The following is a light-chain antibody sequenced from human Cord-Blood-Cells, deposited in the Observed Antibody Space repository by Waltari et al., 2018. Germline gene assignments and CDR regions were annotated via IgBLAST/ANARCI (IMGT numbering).Light chain of an antibody. CDR1: PSVSSN. CDR2: GAS. Sequence: EIVLTQSPDPQYMSPASRATLSCRASPSVSSNLAWDQQQHGPAPRLLIYGASTRVTDMPARYSGSGSGTELTLTIRTLPSGDFAVYYCQEYSNRATWTSGQGTRLETK. J-gene: IGKJ1*01. V-gene: IGKV3-15*01. CDR3: QEYSNRATWT.